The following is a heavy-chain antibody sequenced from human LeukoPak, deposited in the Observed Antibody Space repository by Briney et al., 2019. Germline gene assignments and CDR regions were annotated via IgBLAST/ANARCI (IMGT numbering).Heavy chain of an antibody. V-gene: IGHV3-53*01. CDR1: GGSISSGGYY. CDR3: ARDSNYDTSGHYY. CDR2: IYSGGST. Sequence: LSLTCTVSGGSISSGGYYWSWVRQAPGKGLEWVSVIYSGGSTYSADSVKGRFTISRDNSKNTLYLQMNSLRAEDTAVYYCARDSNYDTSGHYYWGQGTLVTVSS. D-gene: IGHD3-22*01. J-gene: IGHJ4*02.